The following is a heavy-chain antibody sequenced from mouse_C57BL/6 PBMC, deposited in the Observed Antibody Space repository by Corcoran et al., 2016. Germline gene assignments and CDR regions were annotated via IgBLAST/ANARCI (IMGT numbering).Heavy chain of an antibody. J-gene: IGHJ2*01. D-gene: IGHD2-4*01. V-gene: IGHV3-6*01. CDR2: ISYDGSN. CDR1: GYSITSGYY. Sequence: DVQLQESGPGLVKPSQSLSLTCSVTGYSITSGYYWNWIRQFPGNKLEWMGYISYDGSNNYNPSLKNRISITRDTSKNQFFLKLNSVTTEDTATYYCARVDYDGYYFDYWGQGTTLTVSS. CDR3: ARVDYDGYYFDY.